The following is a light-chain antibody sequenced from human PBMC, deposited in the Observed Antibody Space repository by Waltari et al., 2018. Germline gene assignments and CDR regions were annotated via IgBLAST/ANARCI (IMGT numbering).Light chain of an antibody. CDR2: DAS. J-gene: IGKJ4*01. V-gene: IGKV3-11*01. CDR3: QQRSNWPLT. CDR1: QSVSSY. Sequence: EIVLTQSPATLSLSPGERATLSCRASQSVSSYLAWYQQKPGQAPRLLIYDASNRATGIPARCSGSGSGTDFTRTISSLEPEDFAVYYCQQRSNWPLTFGGGTKVEIK.